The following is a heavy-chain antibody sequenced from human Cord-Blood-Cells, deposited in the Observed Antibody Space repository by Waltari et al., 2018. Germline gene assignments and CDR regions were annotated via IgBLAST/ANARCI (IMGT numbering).Heavy chain of an antibody. Sequence: QVQLVESGGGVVQPGRSLRLSCAASGFTFRSYGLPWVRQAPGKGLEWVAVISYDGSNKYYADSVKGRFTISRDNSKNTLYLQMNSLRAEDTAVYYCAKEGRGSYYFDYWGQGTLVTVSS. CDR3: AKEGRGSYYFDY. D-gene: IGHD3-10*01. V-gene: IGHV3-30*18. CDR1: GFTFRSYG. CDR2: ISYDGSNK. J-gene: IGHJ4*02.